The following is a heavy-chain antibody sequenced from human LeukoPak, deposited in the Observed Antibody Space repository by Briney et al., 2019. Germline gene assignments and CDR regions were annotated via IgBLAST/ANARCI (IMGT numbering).Heavy chain of an antibody. D-gene: IGHD3-22*01. CDR1: GFTFSTYW. CDR2: IKQDGSEE. J-gene: IGHJ4*02. CDR3: ARECYYYDSSGPDY. V-gene: IGHV3-7*04. Sequence: GRSLRLSCAASGFTFSTYWMSWVRQAPGKGMEWVSNIKQDGSEEHYIESMKGRFTNSRDNAKKSLYLQMNSLRAEDTAVYYCARECYYYDSSGPDYWGQGTLVTVSS.